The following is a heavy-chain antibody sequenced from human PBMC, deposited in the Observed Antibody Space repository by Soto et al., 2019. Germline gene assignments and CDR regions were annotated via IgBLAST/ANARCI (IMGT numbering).Heavy chain of an antibody. CDR3: TRQTDAVQWLVVPTDYNFDY. Sequence: GGSLRLSCAASGFTFGGSAMHWVRQASGKGLEWVGHIRSKTNSYATAYAESVKGRFTVSRDDSMNTAYLQMNSLKTEDTAVYFCTRQTDAVQWLVVPTDYNFDYWGQGTLVTVSS. V-gene: IGHV3-73*01. CDR1: GFTFGGSA. CDR2: IRSKTNSYAT. J-gene: IGHJ4*02. D-gene: IGHD6-19*01.